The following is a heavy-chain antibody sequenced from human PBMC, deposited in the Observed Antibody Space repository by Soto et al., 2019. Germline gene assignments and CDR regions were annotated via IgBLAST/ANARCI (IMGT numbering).Heavy chain of an antibody. Sequence: ASVKVSCKASGYTFTSYGISWVRQAPGQGLEWMGWISAYNGNTNYAQKLQGRVTMTTDTSTSTACMELRSMRSDDTDVYYCAKDLSKVPAAIHSLGYWGQSALVTVSS. CDR3: AKDLSKVPAAIHSLGY. J-gene: IGHJ4*02. D-gene: IGHD2-2*02. CDR2: ISAYNGNT. CDR1: GYTFTSYG. V-gene: IGHV1-18*01.